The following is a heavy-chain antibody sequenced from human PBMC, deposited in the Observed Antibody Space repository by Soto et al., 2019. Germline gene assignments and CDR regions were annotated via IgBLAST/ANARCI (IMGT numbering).Heavy chain of an antibody. CDR3: ARDHLILPAHDFFYGSDV. CDR1: GFTFSMYS. J-gene: IGHJ6*02. V-gene: IGHV3-7*03. Sequence: GGSLRLSCEVSGFTFSMYSMSWVRQSPGKGLEWVAKIPQDAIDGHYADSVKGRFTISRDNGKNSLYLQLNNLRAEDTAVYYCARDHLILPAHDFFYGSDVWGRGATVTVSS. CDR2: IPQDAIDG. D-gene: IGHD2-15*01.